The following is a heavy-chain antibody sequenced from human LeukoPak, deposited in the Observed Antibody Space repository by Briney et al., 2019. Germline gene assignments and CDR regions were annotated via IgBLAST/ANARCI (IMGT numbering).Heavy chain of an antibody. D-gene: IGHD2-15*01. CDR3: AKHQRYRSGGSCYGSYYYYGMDV. Sequence: GGSLRLSCAASGFTFSSYAMSWVRQAPGKGLEWVSAISGSGGSTYYADSVKGRFTISRDNSKNTLYLQMNSLRAEDTAVYYCAKHQRYRSGGSCYGSYYYYGMDVWGQGTAVTVSS. V-gene: IGHV3-23*01. CDR2: ISGSGGST. CDR1: GFTFSSYA. J-gene: IGHJ6*02.